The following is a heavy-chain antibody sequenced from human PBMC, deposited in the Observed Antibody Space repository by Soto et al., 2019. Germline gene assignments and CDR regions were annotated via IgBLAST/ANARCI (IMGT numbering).Heavy chain of an antibody. D-gene: IGHD4-17*01. CDR2: ISSSSSYI. V-gene: IGHV3-21*01. CDR1: GFTFSSYS. CDR3: ARSPSMTTVSLDY. J-gene: IGHJ4*02. Sequence: GGSIRLSCAASGFTFSSYSMNWVRQAPGKGLEWVSSISSSSSYIYYADSVKGRFTISRDNAKNSLYLQMNSLRAEDTAVYYCARSPSMTTVSLDYWGQGTLVTVSS.